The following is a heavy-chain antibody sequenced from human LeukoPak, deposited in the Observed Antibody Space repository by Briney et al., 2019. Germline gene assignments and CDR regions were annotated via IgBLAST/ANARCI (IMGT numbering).Heavy chain of an antibody. CDR3: ARVSVDTAFDY. CDR1: GFTFSSYG. D-gene: IGHD5-18*01. V-gene: IGHV3-30*02. J-gene: IGHJ4*02. CDR2: IRYDGINK. Sequence: GGSLRLSCAASGFTFSSYGMHWVRQAPGKGLEWVAFIRYDGINKYYADSVKGRFTISKDNSKNTLYLQMNSLRAEDTAVFYCARVSVDTAFDYWGQGTLVTVSS.